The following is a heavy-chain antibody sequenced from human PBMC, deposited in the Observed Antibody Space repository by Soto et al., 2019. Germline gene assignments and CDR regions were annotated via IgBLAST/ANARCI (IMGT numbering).Heavy chain of an antibody. D-gene: IGHD6-13*01. J-gene: IGHJ6*02. V-gene: IGHV1-69*01. CDR2: GIPIFGTA. CDR3: ATGGQHRKVSNYYGMDV. Sequence: QVQLVQSGAEVKKPGSSVKVSCKASGGTFSAYSISWVRQAPGQGLEWMGGGIPIFGTANYAQKFQGRVTITADESTSTTYMELRSLRSEDTAVYYCATGGQHRKVSNYYGMDVWGQGTTVTVSS. CDR1: GGTFSAYS.